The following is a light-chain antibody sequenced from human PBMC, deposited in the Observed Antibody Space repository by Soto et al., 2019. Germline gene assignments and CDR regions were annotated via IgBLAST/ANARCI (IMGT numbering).Light chain of an antibody. V-gene: IGKV3-15*01. CDR2: GAS. CDR3: QQYYNWPIT. CDR1: QSVSSN. Sequence: EIVMEQSPATLSVSPGERATLSCRASQSVSSNLAWYQQKPGQAPRLLIYGASTRATGIPARFSGSGSGTEFTLTISSLQSEDFAVYYGQQYYNWPITFCQGTRLDSK. J-gene: IGKJ5*01.